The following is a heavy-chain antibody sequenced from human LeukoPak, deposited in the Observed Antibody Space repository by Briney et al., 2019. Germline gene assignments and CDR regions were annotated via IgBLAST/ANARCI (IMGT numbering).Heavy chain of an antibody. CDR3: ARHPSPQLHHFDY. V-gene: IGHV1-46*01. CDR1: GYTFTSYY. Sequence: ASVKVSCKASGYTFTSYYMHWVRQAPGQGLEWMGIINPSGDSTSYEQRFQGRLTMTRDTSTNTVYMELSSLRSEDTAVYYCARHPSPQLHHFDYWGQATLVTVSS. J-gene: IGHJ4*02. CDR2: INPSGDST. D-gene: IGHD2-2*01.